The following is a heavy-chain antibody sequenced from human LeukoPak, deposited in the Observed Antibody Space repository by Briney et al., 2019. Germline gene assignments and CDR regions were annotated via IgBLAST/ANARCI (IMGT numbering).Heavy chain of an antibody. D-gene: IGHD2-15*01. CDR3: ARLGTAVSGSSPNWFDP. CDR2: INHSGST. J-gene: IGHJ5*02. Sequence: PSETLSLTCAVDGGSFSGYYWSWIRQPPGKGLEWIGEINHSGSTNYNPSLKSRVTISVDTSKNQFSLKLSSVTAADTAVYYCARLGTAVSGSSPNWFDPWGQGTLVTVSS. CDR1: GGSFSGYY. V-gene: IGHV4-34*01.